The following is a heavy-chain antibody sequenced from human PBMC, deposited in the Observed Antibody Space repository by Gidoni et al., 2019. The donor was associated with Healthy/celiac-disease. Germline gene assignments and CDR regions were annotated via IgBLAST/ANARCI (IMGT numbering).Heavy chain of an antibody. D-gene: IGHD3-22*01. Sequence: EVQLVESGGGLVKPGGSLRLSCAPSGFTFSRYSRNGVRQAPGKGLEWVSYISSSRSYIYYADSVKGRFTISRDNAKNSLYLKMNSLRAEDTAVYYCARDGMDYDSSGYYSFLDYWGQGTLVTVSS. V-gene: IGHV3-21*01. CDR3: ARDGMDYDSSGYYSFLDY. J-gene: IGHJ4*02. CDR2: ISSSRSYI. CDR1: GFTFSRYS.